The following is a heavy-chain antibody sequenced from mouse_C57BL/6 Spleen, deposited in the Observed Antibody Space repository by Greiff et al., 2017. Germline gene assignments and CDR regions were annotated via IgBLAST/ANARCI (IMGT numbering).Heavy chain of an antibody. CDR2: INPSNGGT. CDR1: GYTFTSYC. D-gene: IGHD1-1*01. CDR3: ARPDYYGSSWFAC. V-gene: IGHV1-22*01. J-gene: IGHJ3*01. Sequence: EVHLQQSGPELVKPGASVKMSCKASGYTFTSYCMHWVKQSHGKSLEWIGYINPSNGGTSYNQKFKGKATLTVNKSSSTAYMELRSLTSEDSAVYYCARPDYYGSSWFACWGQGTLVTVSA.